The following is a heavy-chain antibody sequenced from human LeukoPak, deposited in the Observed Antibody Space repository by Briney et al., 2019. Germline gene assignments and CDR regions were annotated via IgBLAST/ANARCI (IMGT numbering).Heavy chain of an antibody. CDR3: ARSPYYDFWSGYLEYYFDY. D-gene: IGHD3-3*01. J-gene: IGHJ4*02. Sequence: SVKVSCKASGGTFSSYAISWVRQAPGQGLEWMGGIIPIFGTANYAQKFQGRVAITTDESTSTAYMELSSLRSEDTAVYYCARSPYYDFWSGYLEYYFDYWGQGTLVTVSS. CDR2: IIPIFGTA. CDR1: GGTFSSYA. V-gene: IGHV1-69*05.